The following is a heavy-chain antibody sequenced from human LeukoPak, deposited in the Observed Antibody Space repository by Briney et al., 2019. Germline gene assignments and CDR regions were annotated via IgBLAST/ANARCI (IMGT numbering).Heavy chain of an antibody. CDR1: GFTFSDYY. CDR3: ARDQADSSGYYYFDY. Sequence: GGSLRLSCAASGFTFSDYYMSWIRQAPGKGLEWVSYMSSSCSNIYYADSVKGRFTISRDNAKNSLYLQMNSLRAEDTAVYYCARDQADSSGYYYFDYWGQGTLVTVSS. CDR2: MSSSCSNI. D-gene: IGHD3-22*01. V-gene: IGHV3-11*01. J-gene: IGHJ4*02.